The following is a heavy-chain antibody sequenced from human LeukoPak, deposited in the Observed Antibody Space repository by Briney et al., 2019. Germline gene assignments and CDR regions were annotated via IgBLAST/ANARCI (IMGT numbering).Heavy chain of an antibody. J-gene: IGHJ4*02. Sequence: GGSLRLSCAASGFTFISYWMSWVRQAPGKGLEWVANIKQDGSEKYYVDSVKGRFTISRDNANNLLYLQMNSLRAEDTAVYYCARDVDYANPRHDYWGQGTLVTVSS. CDR1: GFTFISYW. CDR3: ARDVDYANPRHDY. D-gene: IGHD4/OR15-4a*01. CDR2: IKQDGSEK. V-gene: IGHV3-7*01.